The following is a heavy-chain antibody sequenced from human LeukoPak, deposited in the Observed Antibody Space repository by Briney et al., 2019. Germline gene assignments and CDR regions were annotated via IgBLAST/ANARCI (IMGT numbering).Heavy chain of an antibody. D-gene: IGHD4-17*01. V-gene: IGHV3-30*04. J-gene: IGHJ4*02. CDR2: ISYDGSNK. Sequence: GGSLRLSCAASGFTFSSYAMHWVRQAPGKGLEWVAVISYDGSNKYYADSVKGRFTISRDNSKNTLYLQMNSLRAEDTAVYYCARESDGDPFDYWGQGTLVTVSS. CDR3: ARESDGDPFDY. CDR1: GFTFSSYA.